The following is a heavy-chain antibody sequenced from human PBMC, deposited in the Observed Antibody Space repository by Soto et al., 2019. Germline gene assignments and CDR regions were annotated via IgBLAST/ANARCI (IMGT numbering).Heavy chain of an antibody. V-gene: IGHV1-46*01. D-gene: IGHD6-13*01. J-gene: IGHJ4*02. CDR3: ARDLSAGDH. CDR1: GYTFTHYY. Sequence: QVQLVQSGAAVKKPGASVKLSCRTSGYTFTHYYLHWVRQAPGQGLEWLGIINHASGSTNFAQDFQGRGTFTMYTSTSTVYRELSGLRADDSAIFYFARDLSAGDHWGQGTLVNVSS. CDR2: INHASGST.